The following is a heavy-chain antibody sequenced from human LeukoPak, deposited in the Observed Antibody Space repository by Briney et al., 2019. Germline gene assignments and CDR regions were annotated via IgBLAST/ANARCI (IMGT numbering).Heavy chain of an antibody. Sequence: ASVKVSCKASGYTFTGYYMHWVRQAPGQGLEWMGWINPNSGGTNYAQKFQGWVTMTRDTSISTAYMELSRLRSDDTAVYYCARVPGYRSSTSCPYYFDYWGQGTLVTVSS. CDR2: INPNSGGT. J-gene: IGHJ4*02. CDR1: GYTFTGYY. CDR3: ARVPGYRSSTSCPYYFDY. D-gene: IGHD2-2*01. V-gene: IGHV1-2*04.